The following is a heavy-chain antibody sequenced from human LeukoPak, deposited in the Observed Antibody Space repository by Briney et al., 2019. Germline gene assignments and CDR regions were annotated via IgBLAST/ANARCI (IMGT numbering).Heavy chain of an antibody. J-gene: IGHJ3*02. CDR3: ARVSWDYDSRPRGDAFDI. CDR2: ISSSSSYI. CDR1: GFTFSSYS. D-gene: IGHD3-22*01. Sequence: GGSLRLSCAASGFTFSSYSMNWVRQAPGKGLEWVSSISSSSSYIYYADSVKGRFTISRDNAKNSLYLQMISLRAEDTAVYYCARVSWDYDSRPRGDAFDIWGQGTMVTVSS. V-gene: IGHV3-21*01.